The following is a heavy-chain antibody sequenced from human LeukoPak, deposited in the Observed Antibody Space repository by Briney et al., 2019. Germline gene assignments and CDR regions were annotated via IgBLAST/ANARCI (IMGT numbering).Heavy chain of an antibody. CDR3: ARVATYYYDSSGYVYYFDY. CDR2: INPNSGGT. D-gene: IGHD3-22*01. J-gene: IGHJ4*02. CDR1: GYTFTGYY. Sequence: SVKVSCKASGYTFTGYYMHWVRQAPGQGLEWMGWINPNSGGTNYAQKFQGRVTMTRDTSISTAYMELSRLRSDDTAVYYCARVATYYYDSSGYVYYFDYWGQGTLVNVSS. V-gene: IGHV1-2*02.